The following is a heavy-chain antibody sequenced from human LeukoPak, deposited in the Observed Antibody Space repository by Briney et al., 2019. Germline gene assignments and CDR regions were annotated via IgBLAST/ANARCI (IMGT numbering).Heavy chain of an antibody. CDR3: ATGTGVFDD. CDR1: GFTFSSYG. J-gene: IGHJ4*02. CDR2: ISYDGSNK. Sequence: GRSLRLSCAASGFTFSSYGMHWVRQAPGKGLEWVAVISYDGSNKYYADSVKGRFTISRDNSKNTLYLQMNSLRAEDTAVYYCATGTGVFDDWGQGTLVTVSS. V-gene: IGHV3-30*03. D-gene: IGHD3-10*01.